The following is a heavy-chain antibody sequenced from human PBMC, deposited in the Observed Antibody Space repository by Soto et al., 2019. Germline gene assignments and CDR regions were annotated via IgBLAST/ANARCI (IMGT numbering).Heavy chain of an antibody. Sequence: QVQLQESGPGLVTPSETLSLTCTVSGGTVSSGGYYWSWIRQPPGKGLEGIGYISSRGSANYNPSLKSRITISVDTSKNLCSLKLTSVTAADTAVYHCAMAGNYRYFDAWGQGTLVTVSS. CDR3: AMAGNYRYFDA. V-gene: IGHV4-61*08. CDR2: ISSRGSA. D-gene: IGHD1-7*01. J-gene: IGHJ4*02. CDR1: GGTVSSGGYY.